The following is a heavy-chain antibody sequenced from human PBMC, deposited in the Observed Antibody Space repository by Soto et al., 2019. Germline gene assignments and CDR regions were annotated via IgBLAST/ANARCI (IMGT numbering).Heavy chain of an antibody. V-gene: IGHV1-18*01. CDR1: GYTFTSYG. CDR3: ARVPRGTPNFDY. J-gene: IGHJ4*01. Sequence: RASVKVSCKASGYTFTSYGISWVRQAPGQGLEWMGWISTYNGNTNYAQKLQGRVTMTTDTSTSTGYMELRSLRSDDTAVYYCARVPRGTPNFDYWGQGTLVTVSS. CDR2: ISTYNGNT.